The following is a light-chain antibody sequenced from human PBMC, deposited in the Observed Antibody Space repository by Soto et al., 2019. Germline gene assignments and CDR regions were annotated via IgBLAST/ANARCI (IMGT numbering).Light chain of an antibody. CDR1: QSISTY. CDR3: QQSYTSPVT. V-gene: IGKV1-39*01. Sequence: DIQMTQSPSSLSASVGDRVIFTCRASQSISTYLNWYEQKPGKAPNLLIYGASNLQSGVPSRFSGGGSGTDFTLTISSLQPEDFGTYYCQQSYTSPVTFGGGTKVDIK. J-gene: IGKJ4*01. CDR2: GAS.